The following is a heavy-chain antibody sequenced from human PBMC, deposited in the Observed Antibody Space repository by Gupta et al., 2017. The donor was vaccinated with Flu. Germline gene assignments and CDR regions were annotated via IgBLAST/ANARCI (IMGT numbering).Heavy chain of an antibody. V-gene: IGHV3-7*01. D-gene: IGHD1-20*01. CDR1: GFPFSSYW. CDR3: ATWYNWNPEAR. J-gene: IGHJ4*02. Sequence: EVQLVESGGGLVQPGGSLRLSCAASGFPFSSYWMSWVRQAPGKGLEWVANIKQDGSEKYYVDSVKGRFTISRDNAKNSLYLQMNSLRAEDTAVYYCATWYNWNPEARWGQGTLVTVSS. CDR2: IKQDGSEK.